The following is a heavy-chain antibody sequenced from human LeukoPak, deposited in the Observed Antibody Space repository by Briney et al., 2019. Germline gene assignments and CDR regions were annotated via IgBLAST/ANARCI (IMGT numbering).Heavy chain of an antibody. J-gene: IGHJ5*02. Sequence: ASVKVSCTASGYTFTGYYMHWVRQAPGQGLEWMGWITDYNRNTYYAQKFQGRVTMTIDTSTSTAYMELRSLRSDDTAVYYCARDTRFSSAWYDNWGQGTLVTVSS. V-gene: IGHV1-18*04. D-gene: IGHD3-22*01. CDR2: ITDYNRNT. CDR1: GYTFTGYY. CDR3: ARDTRFSSAWYDN.